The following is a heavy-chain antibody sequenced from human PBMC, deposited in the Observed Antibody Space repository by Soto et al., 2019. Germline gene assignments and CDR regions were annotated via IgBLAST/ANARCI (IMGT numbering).Heavy chain of an antibody. CDR3: ARANDRPQLGGNYYYILDV. D-gene: IGHD2-8*01. CDR2: IMPVFRTP. J-gene: IGHJ6*02. CDR1: GGTFRTAA. V-gene: IGHV1-69*05. Sequence: QVQLEQSGAEVKKPGSSVKVSCKASGGTFRTAAVSWVRQAPGQGLEWMGGIMPVFRTPDYAQKFHGRVTXTXDXXTSTAYMELSGLRSDDTAVYYCARANDRPQLGGNYYYILDVWGQGTTITVSS.